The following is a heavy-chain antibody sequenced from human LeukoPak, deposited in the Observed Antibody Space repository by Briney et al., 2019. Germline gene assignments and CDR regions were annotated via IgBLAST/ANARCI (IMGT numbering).Heavy chain of an antibody. CDR3: AXXXXXXDSSGYYYVVADY. Sequence: PSETLSLTCTVSGGSISSYYWSWIRQPAGKGLEWIGRIYTSGSTNYNPSLKSRVTMSVDTSKNQFSLKLSSVTAADTAVYYCAXXXXXXDSSGYYYVVADYWGQGTLVTVSS. CDR2: IYTSGST. D-gene: IGHD3-22*01. V-gene: IGHV4-4*07. J-gene: IGHJ4*02. CDR1: GGSISSYY.